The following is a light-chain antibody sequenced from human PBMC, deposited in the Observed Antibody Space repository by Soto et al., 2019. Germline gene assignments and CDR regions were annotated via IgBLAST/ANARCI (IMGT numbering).Light chain of an antibody. Sequence: EIVLTQSPATLSLSPGERATLSSRASQSVTRYLAWYQQNPGQAPRLLIYDASNRATGIPARFSGSGSGTDFTLTISSLVPEDFAVYYCQQRSNWPRTFGQGTKVEIK. CDR1: QSVTRY. V-gene: IGKV3-11*01. CDR3: QQRSNWPRT. CDR2: DAS. J-gene: IGKJ1*01.